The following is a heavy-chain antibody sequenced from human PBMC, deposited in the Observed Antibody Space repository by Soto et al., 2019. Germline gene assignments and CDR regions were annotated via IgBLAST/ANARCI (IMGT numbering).Heavy chain of an antibody. CDR1: GGSISSSNW. D-gene: IGHD2-15*01. CDR2: IYHSGST. J-gene: IGHJ5*02. Sequence: SETLSLTCAVSGGSISSSNWWSWVRQPPGKGLEWIGEIYHSGSTNYNPSLKSRVTISVDKSKNQFSLKLSSVTAADTAVYYCARNIVVVVAATGSKYKWFDPWGQGTLVTVSS. V-gene: IGHV4-4*02. CDR3: ARNIVVVVAATGSKYKWFDP.